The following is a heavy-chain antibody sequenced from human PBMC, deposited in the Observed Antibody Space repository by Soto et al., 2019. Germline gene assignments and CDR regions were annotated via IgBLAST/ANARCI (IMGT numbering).Heavy chain of an antibody. D-gene: IGHD1-26*01. V-gene: IGHV3-30*03. Sequence: QVQVVESGGGVVHPEKSLRLSCAASGFTFSNFGMHWVRQAPGKGLEWVAVISNDGTSENYAQSVKGRFTISRDNSKNTLYLQMNSLKAEDTAVYYCAGGSGSYYVWGQGNLVTVSS. J-gene: IGHJ4*02. CDR3: AGGSGSYYV. CDR1: GFTFSNFG. CDR2: ISNDGTSE.